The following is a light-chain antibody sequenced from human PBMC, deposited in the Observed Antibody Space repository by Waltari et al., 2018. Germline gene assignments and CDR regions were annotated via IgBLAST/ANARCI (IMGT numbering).Light chain of an antibody. V-gene: IGKV6-21*01. CDR3: HQSRSFPIT. Sequence: EIVLTQSPDFQSVTPKENVTITCRASQSIVSSLHWYQQKPGQSPKLLITYASQSFSGVPSRFSGSGSGTDFTLTINGLEAEDAATYYCHQSRSFPITFGQGTRLEIK. CDR2: YAS. CDR1: QSIVSS. J-gene: IGKJ5*01.